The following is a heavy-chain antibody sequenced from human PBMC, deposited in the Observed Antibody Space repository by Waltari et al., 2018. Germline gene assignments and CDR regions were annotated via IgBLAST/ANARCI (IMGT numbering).Heavy chain of an antibody. V-gene: IGHV4-39*01. J-gene: IGHJ3*02. D-gene: IGHD4-17*01. Sequence: QLQLQESGPGLVKPSETLSLTCTVSGGSISSSSYYWGWSRQPPGKGLEWIGSRYYSEGTYNNPSLKRRVTISVETSKIQFSLPLSSVTAADMAVYYCASVTRKLTRGVTSDAFDIWGQGTMVTVSS. CDR1: GGSISSSSYY. CDR3: ASVTRKLTRGVTSDAFDI. CDR2: RYYSEGT.